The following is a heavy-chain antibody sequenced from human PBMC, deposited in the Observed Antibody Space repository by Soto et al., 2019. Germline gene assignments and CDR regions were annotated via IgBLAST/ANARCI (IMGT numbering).Heavy chain of an antibody. V-gene: IGHV3-15*07. CDR3: ATEREGYGTLLRGFEPCAVDV. CDR1: GFTFNHSR. CDR2: LKSKSQGGTA. D-gene: IGHD5-18*01. J-gene: IGHJ3*01. Sequence: QLVESGGGLVKPGGSLRLSCAASGFTFNHSRMNGVRQAPGTGLEWVGRLKSKSQGGTADYAAPVKGTFAISRDDSKNTLYLQMTSLQTDGTALYYCATEREGYGTLLRGFEPCAVDVWGLGTMVTVAS.